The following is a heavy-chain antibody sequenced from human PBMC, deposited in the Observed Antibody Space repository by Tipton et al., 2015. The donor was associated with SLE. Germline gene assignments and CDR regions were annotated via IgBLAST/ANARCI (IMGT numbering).Heavy chain of an antibody. J-gene: IGHJ6*02. CDR1: GGSISNYY. D-gene: IGHD6-19*01. Sequence: TLSLTCTVSGGSISNYYWSWIRQSPGKGLEWIGYIYYSGHTYYNPSLKSRVTISVDTSQNQFSLKLTSVTAADTAVYYCVRHVVAVALGYGMDVWGQGTTVTVSS. CDR3: VRHVVAVALGYGMDV. V-gene: IGHV4-59*08. CDR2: IYYSGHT.